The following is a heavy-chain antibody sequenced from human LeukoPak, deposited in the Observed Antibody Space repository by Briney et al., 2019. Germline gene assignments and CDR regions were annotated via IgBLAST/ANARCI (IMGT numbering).Heavy chain of an antibody. CDR1: GFTVSRNY. CDR3: ARGDGYNFFDY. V-gene: IGHV3-66*01. CDR2: FYIHGNT. Sequence: GGCLRLSCAASGFTVSRNYMSWVRQTPGKGLEWVSVFYIHGNTYYADSVKGRCSISRDNSKNTVYLQMNSLRVEDTAVYYCARGDGYNFFDYWGQGTLGTVSS. J-gene: IGHJ4*02. D-gene: IGHD5-24*01.